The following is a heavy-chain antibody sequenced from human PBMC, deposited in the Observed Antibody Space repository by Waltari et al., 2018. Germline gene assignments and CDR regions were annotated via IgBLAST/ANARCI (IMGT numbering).Heavy chain of an antibody. CDR2: ISGSCGST. CDR3: AKDLAYGGDAFDI. CDR1: GYTFRSYA. D-gene: IGHD2-21*01. Sequence: EVQLLESGGGLVQPGGSLRLSCAASGYTFRSYAMSWVRRAPGKGGEWVSAISGSCGSTYYADSVKGLFTIPRDNSKNTLYLQMNSLRAEDTAVYYCAKDLAYGGDAFDIWGQGTMVTVSS. V-gene: IGHV3-23*01. J-gene: IGHJ3*02.